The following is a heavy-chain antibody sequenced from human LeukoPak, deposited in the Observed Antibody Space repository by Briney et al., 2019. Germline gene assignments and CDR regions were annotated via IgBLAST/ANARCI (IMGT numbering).Heavy chain of an antibody. V-gene: IGHV4-34*01. CDR3: AKDLGVWSGPPYYFDY. CDR2: INHSGST. CDR1: GGSFSGYY. D-gene: IGHD3-3*01. Sequence: SETLSLTCAVYGGSFSGYYWSWIRQPPGKGLEWIGEINHSGSTNYNPSLKSRVTISVDTSKNQFSLKLSSVTAEDTAVYYCAKDLGVWSGPPYYFDYGGQGPLVTVSS. J-gene: IGHJ4*02.